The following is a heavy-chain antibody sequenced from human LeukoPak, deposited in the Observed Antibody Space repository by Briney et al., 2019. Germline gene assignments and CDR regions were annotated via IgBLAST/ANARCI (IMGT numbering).Heavy chain of an antibody. V-gene: IGHV3-21*01. Sequence: GGSLRLSCAASGFTFSSYSMNCVRHAPGKGLEWVSSISSSSSYIYYADLVKGRFTISRDNAKNSLYLQMNSLRAEDTAVYYCARDGFRCSSTSCYRYHYYGMDVWGKGTTVTVSS. CDR1: GFTFSSYS. D-gene: IGHD2-2*02. J-gene: IGHJ6*04. CDR3: ARDGFRCSSTSCYRYHYYGMDV. CDR2: ISSSSSYI.